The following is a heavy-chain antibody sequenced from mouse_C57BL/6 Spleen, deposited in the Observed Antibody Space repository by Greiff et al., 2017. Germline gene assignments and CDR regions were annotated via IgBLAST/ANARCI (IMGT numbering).Heavy chain of an antibody. V-gene: IGHV2-9-1*01. D-gene: IGHD2-4*01. CDR2: LWTGGGT. Sequence: QVQLKESGPGLVAPSQSLSITCTVSGFSLTSYAISWVRQPPGKGLEWLGVLWTGGGTNYNSALKSILSISKDNSKSQVFLKMNSPQTDDTARYYCASLYYDYDGRLAWFAYWGQGTLVTVSA. J-gene: IGHJ3*01. CDR1: GFSLTSYA. CDR3: ASLYYDYDGRLAWFAY.